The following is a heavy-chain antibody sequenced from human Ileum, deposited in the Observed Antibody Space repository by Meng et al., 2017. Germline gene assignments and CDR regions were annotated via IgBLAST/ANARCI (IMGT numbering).Heavy chain of an antibody. D-gene: IGHD2-15*01. Sequence: QVQVQGSGPGLVAPSGTLSLTCTVLGGSISSSFYWSWVRQSPGKGLEWIGQIYLAGSPNYNPSLESRVTISVDKSKNQFSLRLTSVTAADTAIFYCVRHGGKYFDSWGQGTLVTVSS. CDR1: GGSISSSFY. CDR2: IYLAGSP. CDR3: VRHGGKYFDS. V-gene: IGHV4-4*02. J-gene: IGHJ4*02.